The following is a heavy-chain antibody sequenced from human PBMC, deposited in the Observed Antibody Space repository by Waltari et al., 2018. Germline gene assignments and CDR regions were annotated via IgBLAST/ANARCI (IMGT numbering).Heavy chain of an antibody. CDR3: ATVTQNYDILTGLPGIDY. D-gene: IGHD3-9*01. J-gene: IGHJ4*02. Sequence: EVQLVQSGAEVKKPGATVKISCKVSGYTFTDYYMHWVQQAPGKGLEWMGLVDPEDGETIYAEKFQGRVTITADTSTDTAYMELSSLRSEDTAVYYCATVTQNYDILTGLPGIDYWGQGTLVTVSS. CDR2: VDPEDGET. V-gene: IGHV1-69-2*01. CDR1: GYTFTDYY.